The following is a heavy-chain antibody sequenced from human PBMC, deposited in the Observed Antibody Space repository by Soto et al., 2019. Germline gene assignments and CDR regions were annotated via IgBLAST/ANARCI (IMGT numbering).Heavy chain of an antibody. CDR2: ISHLENT. V-gene: IGHV4-30-2*06. CDR3: VRGGGYDPFDY. CDR1: GASIRYGGFS. D-gene: IGHD5-12*01. J-gene: IGHJ4*02. Sequence: PSETLSLTCTVSGASIRYGGFSWSWIGQSPGKGLEWIGYISHLENTYFHPSFKSRLTMSIDRSRNQFSLNLSSVTAADRAVYYCVRGGGYDPFDYWGQGVLVTVSS.